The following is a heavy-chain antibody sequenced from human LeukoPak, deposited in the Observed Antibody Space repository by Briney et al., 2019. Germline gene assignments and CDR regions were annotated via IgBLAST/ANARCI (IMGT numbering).Heavy chain of an antibody. D-gene: IGHD2-15*01. V-gene: IGHV3-33*06. CDR2: IWYDGSNK. Sequence: GGSLRLSCAASGFTLAGYTMHWVRQAPGKGLEWVAVIWYDGSNKYYADSVKGRFTISRDNSKNTLYLQMNSLRAEDTAVYYCAKDRWSCSGGSCYLMPFDYWGQGTLVTVSS. CDR1: GFTLAGYT. J-gene: IGHJ4*02. CDR3: AKDRWSCSGGSCYLMPFDY.